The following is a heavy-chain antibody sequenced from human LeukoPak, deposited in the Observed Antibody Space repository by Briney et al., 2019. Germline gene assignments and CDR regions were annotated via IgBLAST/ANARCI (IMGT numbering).Heavy chain of an antibody. D-gene: IGHD2-21*02. V-gene: IGHV3-74*01. CDR2: INSDGSST. Sequence: PGGSLRLSCAASGFTFSSCWMHWVRQAPGKGLVWDSRINSDGSSTTYADSVKGRFTISRDNAKNTLYLQMNSLRAEDTAVYYCARTPYCGGDCYREFDYWGQGTLVTVSS. CDR3: ARTPYCGGDCYREFDY. J-gene: IGHJ4*02. CDR1: GFTFSSCW.